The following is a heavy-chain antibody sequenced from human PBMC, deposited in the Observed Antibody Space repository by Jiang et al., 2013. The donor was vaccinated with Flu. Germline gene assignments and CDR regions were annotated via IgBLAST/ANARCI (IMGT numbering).Heavy chain of an antibody. J-gene: IGHJ3*02. V-gene: IGHV1-18*01. Sequence: EWMGVESALTMVTQTNAQKLQGRVTMTTDTSTSTAYMELRSLRSDDTAVYYCARAFDIWGQGTMVTVSS. CDR2: SALTMVT. CDR3: ARAFDI.